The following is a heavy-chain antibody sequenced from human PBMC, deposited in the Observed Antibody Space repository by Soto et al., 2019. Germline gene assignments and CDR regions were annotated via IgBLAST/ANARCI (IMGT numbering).Heavy chain of an antibody. Sequence: GSGPTLVNPTQTLTLTCTFSGFSLITDDLGVGWIRQPPGKALDWLAVIYWDDDKRYSPSLKSRLTITKDTSKNQVLLTMTNMDPVDTATYFCARSKYSISSFDYWGQGALVTVSS. V-gene: IGHV2-5*02. CDR2: IYWDDDK. D-gene: IGHD6-6*01. CDR1: GFSLITDDLG. CDR3: ARSKYSISSFDY. J-gene: IGHJ4*02.